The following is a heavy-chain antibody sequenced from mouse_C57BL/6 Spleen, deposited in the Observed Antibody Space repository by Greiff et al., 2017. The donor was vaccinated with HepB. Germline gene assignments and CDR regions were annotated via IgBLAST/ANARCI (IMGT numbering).Heavy chain of an antibody. CDR3: ANPYYYGSTWFAY. CDR2: ISSGSSTI. CDR1: GFTFSDYG. V-gene: IGHV5-17*01. D-gene: IGHD1-1*01. Sequence: EVQVVESGGGLVKPGGSLKLSCAASGFTFSDYGMHWVRQAPEKGLEWVAYISSGSSTIYYADTVKGRFTISRDNAKNTLFLQMTILRSEDTAMYYCANPYYYGSTWFAYWGQGTLVTVSA. J-gene: IGHJ3*01.